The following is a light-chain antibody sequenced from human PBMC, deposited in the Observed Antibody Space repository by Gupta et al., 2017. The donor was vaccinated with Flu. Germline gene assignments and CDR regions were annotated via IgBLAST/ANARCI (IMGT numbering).Light chain of an antibody. CDR3: LQHKTNPWT. Sequence: PSSLAASIRDRVTITCRASQGIRSDLGWCPLKPGTAPQRLIYVASSLQGGVPSRFSGSGSGTEFSLTASGLQPEDFATYYCLQHKTNPWTFGQGTKEEIK. CDR2: VAS. J-gene: IGKJ1*01. CDR1: QGIRSD. V-gene: IGKV1-17*01.